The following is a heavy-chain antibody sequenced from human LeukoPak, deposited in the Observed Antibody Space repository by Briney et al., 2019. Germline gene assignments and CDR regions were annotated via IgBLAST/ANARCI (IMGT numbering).Heavy chain of an antibody. CDR3: ARDWGYCSGGSCYRGAFDI. J-gene: IGHJ3*02. V-gene: IGHV1-69*13. D-gene: IGHD2-15*01. CDR2: IIPIFGTA. CDR1: GGTFSSYA. Sequence: SVKVSCKASGGTFSSYAISWVRQAPGQGLEWMGGIIPIFGTANYAQKFQGRVTITADESTSTDYMELSSLRSEDTAVYYCARDWGYCSGGSCYRGAFDIWGQGTMVTVSS.